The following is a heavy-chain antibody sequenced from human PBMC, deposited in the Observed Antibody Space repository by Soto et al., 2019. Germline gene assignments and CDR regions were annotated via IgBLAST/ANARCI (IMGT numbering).Heavy chain of an antibody. CDR3: ARTRMATSTFDY. Sequence: SETLSLTCTVFGGSIRSYYWSWVRRPPGKGLEWIGYVYNSGSTTYSPSFKSRVTISVDTSKNQFSLKLSSVTAADTAVYYCARTRMATSTFDYWGQGTLVTVSS. V-gene: IGHV4-59*08. D-gene: IGHD5-12*01. CDR2: VYNSGST. CDR1: GGSIRSYY. J-gene: IGHJ4*02.